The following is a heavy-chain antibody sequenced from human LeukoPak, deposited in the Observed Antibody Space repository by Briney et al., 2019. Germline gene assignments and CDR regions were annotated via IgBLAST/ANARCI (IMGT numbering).Heavy chain of an antibody. D-gene: IGHD3-22*01. V-gene: IGHV3-21*01. CDR3: ARGDSSGYYCPY. CDR1: GFTFSSYS. J-gene: IGHJ4*02. CDR2: ISSSSSYI. Sequence: GGSLRLSCAASGFTFSSYSMNWVRQAPGKGLEWVSSISSSSSYIYYADSMKGRFTISRANAKNSLYLQMNSLRAEDTAVYYCARGDSSGYYCPYWGQGTLVTVSS.